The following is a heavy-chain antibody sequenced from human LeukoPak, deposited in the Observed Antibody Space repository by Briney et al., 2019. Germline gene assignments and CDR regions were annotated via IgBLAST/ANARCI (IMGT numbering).Heavy chain of an antibody. CDR3: ATDLLYDSSGQTYDY. CDR1: GYTLTELS. V-gene: IGHV1-24*01. D-gene: IGHD3-22*01. CDR2: FDPEDGET. Sequence: ASVKVSCKVSGYTLTELSMHWVRQAPGKGLEWMGGFDPEDGETIYAQKFQGRVTMTEDTSTDTAYMELSSLRSEDTAVYYRATDLLYDSSGQTYDYWGQGTLVTVSS. J-gene: IGHJ4*02.